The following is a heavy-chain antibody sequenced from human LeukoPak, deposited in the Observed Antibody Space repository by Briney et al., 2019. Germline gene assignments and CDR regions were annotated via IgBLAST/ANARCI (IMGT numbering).Heavy chain of an antibody. J-gene: IGHJ4*02. V-gene: IGHV4-39*01. Sequence: SETLSLTCTVSGGSISSSSYYWGWICQPPGKGLEWIGSIYYSGSTYYNPSLKSRVTISVDTSKNQFSLKLSSVTAADTAVYYCASLGVPAAHSTYWGQGTLVTVSS. CDR2: IYYSGST. CDR3: ASLGVPAAHSTY. D-gene: IGHD2-2*01. CDR1: GGSISSSSYY.